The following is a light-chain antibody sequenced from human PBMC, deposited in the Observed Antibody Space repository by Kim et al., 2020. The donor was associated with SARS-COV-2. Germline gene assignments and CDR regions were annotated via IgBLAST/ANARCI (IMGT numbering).Light chain of an antibody. CDR2: DVS. CDR1: SSDVGGYNY. CDR3: SSYTSSNTYV. Sequence: GQSITISCTGTSSDVGGYNYVSWYQQHPGKAPKFMIYDVSNRPSVVSNRFSGSKSGNTASLTISGLQAEDEADYYCSSYTSSNTYVFGTGTKVTVL. J-gene: IGLJ1*01. V-gene: IGLV2-14*03.